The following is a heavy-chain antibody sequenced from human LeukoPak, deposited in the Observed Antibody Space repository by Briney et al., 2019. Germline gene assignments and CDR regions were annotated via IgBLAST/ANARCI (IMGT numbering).Heavy chain of an antibody. J-gene: IGHJ4*02. D-gene: IGHD5-24*01. V-gene: IGHV4-34*01. CDR3: ARGRDGYNFGSGFYYFDY. CDR1: GGSFSGYY. Sequence: TCAVYGGSFSGYYLSWIRQPPGKGLEWIGEINHSGSTNYNPSLKSRVAISVETSKKQFSLKLSSVTSADTAVYYCARGRDGYNFGSGFYYFDYWGQGTLVTVSS. CDR2: INHSGST.